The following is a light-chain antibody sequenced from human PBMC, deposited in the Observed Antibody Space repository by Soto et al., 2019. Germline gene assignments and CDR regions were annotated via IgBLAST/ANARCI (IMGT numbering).Light chain of an antibody. CDR2: EVN. CDR3: SSYAGSNTFL. V-gene: IGLV2-8*01. CDR1: SSDVGDYNY. J-gene: IGLJ3*02. Sequence: QSVLTQPPSASGSPGQSVTISCTGTSSDVGDYNYVSWYQQHPGKAPKLIIYEVNKRPSGVPDRFSGSKSGNTASLTVSGLQAEDEADYYCSSYAGSNTFLFGGGTQLTVL.